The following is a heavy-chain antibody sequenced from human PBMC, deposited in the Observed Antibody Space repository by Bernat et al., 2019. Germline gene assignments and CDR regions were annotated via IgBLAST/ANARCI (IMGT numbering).Heavy chain of an antibody. CDR1: GFTFSSYA. CDR3: ARNRYYDFWSGYSGAFDY. V-gene: IGHV3-30-3*01. Sequence: QVQLVESGGGVVQPGRSLRLSCAASGFTFSSYAMHWVRQAPGKGLEWVAVISYDGSNKYYADSVKGRFTISRDNSKNTLYLQMNSLRAEDTAVYYCARNRYYDFWSGYSGAFDYWGQGTLGTVSS. D-gene: IGHD3-3*01. J-gene: IGHJ4*02. CDR2: ISYDGSNK.